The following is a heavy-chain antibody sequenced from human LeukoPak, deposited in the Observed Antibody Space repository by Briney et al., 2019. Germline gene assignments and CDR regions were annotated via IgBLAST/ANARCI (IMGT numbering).Heavy chain of an antibody. Sequence: SETLSLTCAVYGGSFSGYYWSWIRQPPGKGLEWIGEINHSGSTNYNPSLKSRVTISVDTSKNQFSLKLSSVTAADTAVYYCARAGSIAARRYSYFDLWGRGTLVTVSS. CDR3: ARAGSIAARRYSYFDL. V-gene: IGHV4-34*01. CDR2: INHSGST. D-gene: IGHD6-6*01. J-gene: IGHJ2*01. CDR1: GGSFSGYY.